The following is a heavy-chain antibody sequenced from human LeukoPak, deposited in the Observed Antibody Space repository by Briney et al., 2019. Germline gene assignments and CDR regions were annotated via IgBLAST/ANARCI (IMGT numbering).Heavy chain of an antibody. V-gene: IGHV4-4*07. J-gene: IGHJ5*02. CDR3: ARNSTPTLAAAGTWWFDP. Sequence: SETLSLTCTVSGGSISSYYWSWIRQPAGKGLEWIGRIYTSGSTNYNPSLKSRVTMSVDTSKNQFSLKLSSVTAADTAVYYCARNSTPTLAAAGTWWFDPWGQGTLVTVSS. CDR1: GGSISSYY. D-gene: IGHD6-13*01. CDR2: IYTSGST.